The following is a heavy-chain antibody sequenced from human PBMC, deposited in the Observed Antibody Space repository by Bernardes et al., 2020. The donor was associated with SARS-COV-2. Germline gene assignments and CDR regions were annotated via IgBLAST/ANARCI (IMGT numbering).Heavy chain of an antibody. Sequence: ASVKVSCKASGYTFNDNYIHWVRQAPGQGLEWMGWIDPDSGGTKYAQKFQGRVTMTSDSSISTAYMQLSSLGSDDTAMYYCGRAIVTTVVGLVSFYYGMDVWGQGTTVTVSS. D-gene: IGHD4-17*01. V-gene: IGHV1-2*02. J-gene: IGHJ6*02. CDR3: GRAIVTTVVGLVSFYYGMDV. CDR1: GYTFNDNY. CDR2: IDPDSGGT.